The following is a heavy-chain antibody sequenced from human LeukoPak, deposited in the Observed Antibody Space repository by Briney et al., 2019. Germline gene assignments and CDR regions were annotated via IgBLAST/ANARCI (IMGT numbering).Heavy chain of an antibody. D-gene: IGHD1-26*01. Sequence: GGSLRLSCAASGFTLSSYGMNWVRQAPGKGLEWVSFISNGVDTIHYADSVKGRFTISRDNAKNSLHLQMNSLRAEDTAVYYCARDLSGSYSFYYYGLDVWGQGTTVTVSS. CDR3: ARDLSGSYSFYYYGLDV. J-gene: IGHJ6*02. CDR1: GFTLSSYG. V-gene: IGHV3-48*03. CDR2: ISNGVDTI.